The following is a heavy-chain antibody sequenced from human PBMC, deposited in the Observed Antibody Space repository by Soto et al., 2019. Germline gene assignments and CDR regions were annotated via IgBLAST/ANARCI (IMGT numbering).Heavy chain of an antibody. CDR3: ASADYGDYGDY. CDR1: GGSFSGYY. CDR2: INHSGSP. Sequence: SETLSLTCAVYGGSFSGYYWSWIRQPPGKGLEWIGEINHSGSPNYIPSLKSRVTISVDTSKNQFSLKLSSVTAADTAVYYCASADYGDYGDYWGQGTLVTVSS. D-gene: IGHD4-17*01. J-gene: IGHJ4*02. V-gene: IGHV4-34*01.